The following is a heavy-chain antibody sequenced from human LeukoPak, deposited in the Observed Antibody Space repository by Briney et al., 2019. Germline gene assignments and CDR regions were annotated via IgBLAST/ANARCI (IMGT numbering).Heavy chain of an antibody. Sequence: SETLSLTCTVSGGSISSGDYYWSWIRQPPGKGLEWIGYIYDSGSTNYNPSLKSRVTILEDTSKNQFSLKLTSVIAADTAVYYCVRGTYTGYIVVPDFWGQGTLVTVSS. J-gene: IGHJ4*02. CDR1: GGSISSGDYY. V-gene: IGHV4-61*08. CDR2: IYDSGST. CDR3: VRGTYTGYIVVPDF. D-gene: IGHD2-21*01.